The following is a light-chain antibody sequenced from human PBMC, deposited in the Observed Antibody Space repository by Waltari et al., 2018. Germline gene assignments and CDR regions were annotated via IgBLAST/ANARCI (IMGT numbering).Light chain of an antibody. CDR1: QSVGRS. CDR3: QMYVRLPVT. J-gene: IGKJ1*01. CDR2: DAS. Sequence: EIVLTQSPGTLSLSPGERATLSCRASQSVGRSLAWYQQKPGQAPRLLILDASNRATAIPERFSCSGSGTDFSLTISRLDPEDFAVYYCQMYVRLPVTFGQGTKVEIK. V-gene: IGKV3-20*01.